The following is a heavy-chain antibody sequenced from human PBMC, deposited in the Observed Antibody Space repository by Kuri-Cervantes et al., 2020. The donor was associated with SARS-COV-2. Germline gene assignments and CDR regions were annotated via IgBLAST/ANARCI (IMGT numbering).Heavy chain of an antibody. CDR1: GGTFSSYD. CDR2: IIPSFGTA. D-gene: IGHD3-16*01. CDR3: AREMITFGGGALFAFDI. Sequence: SVKVSCKASGGTFSSYDISWVRQAPGQGLEWMGGIIPSFGTANYAQKFQGRVTITADESTSTAYMELSSLRSEDTAVYYCAREMITFGGGALFAFDIWGQGTMVTVSS. V-gene: IGHV1-69*13. J-gene: IGHJ3*02.